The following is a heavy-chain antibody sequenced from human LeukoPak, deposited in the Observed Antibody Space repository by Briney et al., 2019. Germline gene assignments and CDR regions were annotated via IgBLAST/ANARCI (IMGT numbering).Heavy chain of an antibody. V-gene: IGHV4-59*12. D-gene: IGHD2/OR15-2a*01. CDR1: VDSISNYY. Sequence: PSETLSLTCTVSVDSISNYYWSWIRQPPGKGPEWIGYIYYSGSTKYNPSLQSRVSISVDTSNNQFSLKLSSVTAADTAVYYCARAGKNSRTYDYWGQGTLVTVSS. J-gene: IGHJ4*02. CDR3: ARAGKNSRTYDY. CDR2: IYYSGST.